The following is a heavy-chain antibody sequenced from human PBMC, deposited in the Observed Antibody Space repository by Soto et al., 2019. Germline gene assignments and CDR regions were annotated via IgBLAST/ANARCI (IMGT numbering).Heavy chain of an antibody. CDR3: ARERGYSSGWYGNWFDP. J-gene: IGHJ5*02. CDR2: IYYSGST. V-gene: IGHV4-59*01. Sequence: SETLSLTCTVSGGSISSYYWSWIRQPPGKGLEWIGYIYYSGSTNYNPSLKSRVTISVDTSKNQFSLKLSSVTAAETAVYYCARERGYSSGWYGNWFDPWGQGTMVTVYS. CDR1: GGSISSYY. D-gene: IGHD6-19*01.